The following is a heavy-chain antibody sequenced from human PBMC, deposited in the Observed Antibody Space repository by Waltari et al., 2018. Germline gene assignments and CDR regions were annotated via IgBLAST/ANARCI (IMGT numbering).Heavy chain of an antibody. J-gene: IGHJ4*02. V-gene: IGHV4-38-2*01. CDR3: SRQVLGYCTSAACRRLES. Sequence: QVQLQESGPSLVKPSETLSLTCDVSGYAINSGFYWGWIRQPPGKGLEWIATIYHDGTTFYNPSLKSPVTVSMDTSKNQFSLKLGSVTAADTAVYYCSRQVLGYCTSAACRRLESWGQGTLVTVSS. CDR1: GYAINSGFY. CDR2: IYHDGTT. D-gene: IGHD2-2*03.